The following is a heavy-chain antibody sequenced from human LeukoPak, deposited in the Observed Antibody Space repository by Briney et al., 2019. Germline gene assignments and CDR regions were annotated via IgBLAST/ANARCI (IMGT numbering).Heavy chain of an antibody. V-gene: IGHV4-4*07. CDR1: GGSISSYY. Sequence: SETLSLTCTVSGGSISSYYWSWIRQPAGKGLEWIGRIYTSGSTNYNPSLKSRVTMSVDTSKNQFSLKLSSVTAADTAVYYCASHGVRYSSSWYLYWGQGTLVTVSS. J-gene: IGHJ4*02. D-gene: IGHD6-13*01. CDR2: IYTSGST. CDR3: ASHGVRYSSSWYLY.